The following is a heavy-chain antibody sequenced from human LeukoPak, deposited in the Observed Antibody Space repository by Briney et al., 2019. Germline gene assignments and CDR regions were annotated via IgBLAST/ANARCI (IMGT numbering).Heavy chain of an antibody. Sequence: ASVTVSFKVSGYTLTELSMHWVRQAPGKGLEWMGRFDPEDGGTIYAQKFQGRVTMTEDTSTDTAYMELSSLRSEDTAVYYCATEDYSSSSLRWFDPWGQGTLVTVSS. D-gene: IGHD6-6*01. CDR1: GYTLTELS. CDR3: ATEDYSSSSLRWFDP. J-gene: IGHJ5*02. V-gene: IGHV1-24*01. CDR2: FDPEDGGT.